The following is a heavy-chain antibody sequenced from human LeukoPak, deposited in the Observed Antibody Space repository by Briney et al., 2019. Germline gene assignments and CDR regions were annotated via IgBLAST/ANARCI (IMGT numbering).Heavy chain of an antibody. CDR3: ASDHSSGYLTGPFDY. CDR2: INPNTGAT. D-gene: IGHD3-22*01. CDR1: GYSFTGYY. J-gene: IGHJ4*02. V-gene: IGHV1-2*02. Sequence: GASVKVSCKASGYSFTGYYIHWVRQAPGQGLEWMGWINPNTGATYSEQKFQGRVTMSRDTSINTAYMELNWMSSDDTAVYYCASDHSSGYLTGPFDYWGQGTLVTVSS.